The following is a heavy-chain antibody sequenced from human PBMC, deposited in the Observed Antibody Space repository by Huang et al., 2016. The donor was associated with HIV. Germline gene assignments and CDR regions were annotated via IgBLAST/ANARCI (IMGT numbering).Heavy chain of an antibody. J-gene: IGHJ4*02. CDR2: LDPEDEET. D-gene: IGHD3-22*01. Sequence: QVQLVQSGAEVKKPGASVKVSCRVSGYTLTELSMHWVRQAPGKGLEWRGGLDPEDEETIYAQKCQGRVTMNEDTSTDTAYMELSSLRSEDTAVYYCATGYRRFRNHDSGDYYFDYWDQGTLVTVSS. CDR1: GYTLTELS. V-gene: IGHV1-24*01. CDR3: ATGYRRFRNHDSGDYYFDY.